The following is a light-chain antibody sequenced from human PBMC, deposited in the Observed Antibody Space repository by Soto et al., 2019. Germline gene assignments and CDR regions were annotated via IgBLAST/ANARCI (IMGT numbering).Light chain of an antibody. J-gene: IGKJ3*01. CDR1: QSVSSSY. CDR3: QQYGSSTGFT. Sequence: EIVLTQSPGTLSLSPGERATLSCRASQSVSSSYLAWYQQKPGQAPRLLIYGASSRATGIPDMFSGSGSGTDFTLTISRLEPEDFAVYYCQQYGSSTGFTFGPGTKVDIK. V-gene: IGKV3-20*01. CDR2: GAS.